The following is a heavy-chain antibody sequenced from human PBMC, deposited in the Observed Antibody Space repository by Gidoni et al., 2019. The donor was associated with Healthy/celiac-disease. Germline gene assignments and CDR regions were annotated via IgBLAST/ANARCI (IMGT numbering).Heavy chain of an antibody. D-gene: IGHD1-26*01. J-gene: IGHJ3*02. CDR1: GYTLTVLS. CDR3: ATPYIVGATKPNDAFDI. V-gene: IGHV1-24*01. CDR2: FDPEDGET. Sequence: QVQLVQSGAEVKKPGASVKVSCKVSGYTLTVLSMHWVRQAPGKGLEWMGGFDPEDGETIYEQKFQGRVTMTEDTSTDTAYMELSSLRSEDTAVYYCATPYIVGATKPNDAFDIWGQGTMVTVSS.